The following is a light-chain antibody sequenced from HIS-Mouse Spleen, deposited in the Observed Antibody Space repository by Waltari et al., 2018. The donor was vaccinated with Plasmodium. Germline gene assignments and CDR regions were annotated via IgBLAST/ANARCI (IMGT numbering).Light chain of an antibody. J-gene: IGLJ2*01. CDR2: EVS. CDR1: SSDVGGYNS. V-gene: IGLV2-8*01. Sequence: QSALTQPPSASGSPGQSVTISCTGTSSDVGGYNSVSWSQQHPGKATKLMIYEVSKRPSGISDRLAGSKSGNTASLTVSGLQAEDEADYYCSSYAGSNNLVFGGGTKLTVL. CDR3: SSYAGSNNLV.